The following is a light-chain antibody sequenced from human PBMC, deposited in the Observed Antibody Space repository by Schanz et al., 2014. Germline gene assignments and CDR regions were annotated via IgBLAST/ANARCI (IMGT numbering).Light chain of an antibody. J-gene: IGLJ3*02. CDR1: SSNIGAGYD. Sequence: QSVLTQPPSVSGAPGQRVTISCTGSSSNIGAGYDVHWYQQLPGTAPRLLIYGNSNRPSGVPDRFSGSKSGTSASLVITGLQAEDEADYYCSSYAGTNKFGVFGGGTKLTVL. CDR3: SSYAGTNKFGV. V-gene: IGLV1-40*01. CDR2: GNS.